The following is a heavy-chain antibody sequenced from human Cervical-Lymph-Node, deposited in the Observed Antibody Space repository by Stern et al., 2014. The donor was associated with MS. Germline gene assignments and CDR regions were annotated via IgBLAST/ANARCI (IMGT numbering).Heavy chain of an antibody. CDR1: GFTFSTYD. J-gene: IGHJ4*02. CDR3: ARSRSPFFDY. CDR2: ISYDGSNK. V-gene: IGHV3-33*01. Sequence: DQLVESGGGVVQPGRSLRLSCAASGFTFSTYDMQWVRQAPGKGLEWVTFISYDGSNKNYADSVKGRFTISRDNSKKTLYLQMNSLRAEDTAVYYCARSRSPFFDYWGQGTLVTVSS.